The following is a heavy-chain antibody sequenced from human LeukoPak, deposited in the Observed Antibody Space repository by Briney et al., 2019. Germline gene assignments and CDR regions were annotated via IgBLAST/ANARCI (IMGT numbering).Heavy chain of an antibody. CDR2: IYPGDSDT. J-gene: IGHJ6*03. D-gene: IGHD2-2*02. CDR3: ARSWGYCSSTSCYNYYYYYYMDV. V-gene: IGHV5-51*01. CDR1: GYSFTSYW. Sequence: PGESLKISCKGSGYSFTSYWIGWVRQMPGKGLEWMGIIYPGDSDTRYSPSFQGQVTISADKSISTAYLQWSSLKASDTAMYYCARSWGYCSSTSCYNYYYYYYMDVWGKGTTVTVSS.